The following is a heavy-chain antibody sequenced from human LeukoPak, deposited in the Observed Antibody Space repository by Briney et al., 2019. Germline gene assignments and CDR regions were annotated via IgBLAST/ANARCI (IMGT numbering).Heavy chain of an antibody. V-gene: IGHV4-39*07. CDR3: ARETGHSGFDC. CDR2: IYYSGST. D-gene: IGHD3-9*01. Sequence: SETLSLTCTVSGGSISSSSYYWGRIRQPPGKGLEWIGSIYYSGSTYYNPSLKGRVTISVDTSKNQFSLKLRSVTAPDTAVYFCARETGHSGFDCWGQGTLVTVSS. J-gene: IGHJ4*02. CDR1: GGSISSSSYY.